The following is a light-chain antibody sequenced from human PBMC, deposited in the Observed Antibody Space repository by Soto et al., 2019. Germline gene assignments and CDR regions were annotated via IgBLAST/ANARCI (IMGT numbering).Light chain of an antibody. CDR1: KLGHKY. CDR3: LAWVRNTAVDRSTAV. Sequence: SYELTQPPSVSVSPGQTASITCSGDKLGHKYVTWYQQKPGQSPLLVLDQDTKRPSGIPERFSGSNSGDTATLTISGTQAMDEADYYCLAWVRNTAVDRSTAVFGGGTKLTVL. CDR2: QDT. V-gene: IGLV3-1*01. J-gene: IGLJ3*02.